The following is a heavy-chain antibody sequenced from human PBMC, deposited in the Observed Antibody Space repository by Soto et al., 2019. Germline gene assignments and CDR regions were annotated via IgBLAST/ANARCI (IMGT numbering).Heavy chain of an antibody. CDR3: AKDAAASGSYFNGDSHYFMDV. CDR1: GFTFDDYA. D-gene: IGHD3-10*01. CDR2: ISWNSNYI. Sequence: DVQLVESGGGLVQPGRSLRLSCAASGFTFDDYAMHWVRQAPGKGLEWVSGISWNSNYIVYADSVKGRFTISRDNSKNSLYLQMSSLRTDDTAFYYCAKDAAASGSYFNGDSHYFMDVWGKGTTVTVSS. V-gene: IGHV3-9*01. J-gene: IGHJ6*03.